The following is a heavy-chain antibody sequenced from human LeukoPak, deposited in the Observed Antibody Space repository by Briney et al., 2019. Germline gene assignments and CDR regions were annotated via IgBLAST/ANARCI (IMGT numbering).Heavy chain of an antibody. J-gene: IGHJ4*02. Sequence: PGGSLRLSCAASRFTFRNYAIHWVRQAPGKGLEWVAVISYDGSIRYYTDSVKGRFTFSRDNSKNTLYLQMNSLRGEDTAVYFCARETDGSAAFDYWGQGTLVTVSS. CDR2: ISYDGSIR. V-gene: IGHV3-30*04. D-gene: IGHD3-10*01. CDR1: RFTFRNYA. CDR3: ARETDGSAAFDY.